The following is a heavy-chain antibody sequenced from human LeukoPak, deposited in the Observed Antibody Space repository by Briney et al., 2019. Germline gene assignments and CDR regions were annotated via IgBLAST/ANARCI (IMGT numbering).Heavy chain of an antibody. D-gene: IGHD3-22*01. CDR2: INPSGGST. CDR1: GYTFTSYY. Sequence: ASVKVSCKASGYTFTSYYMHWVRQAPGQGLEWMGIINPSGGSTSYAQKFQGRVTMTRDTSTSTVYMELSSLRSEDTAVYYCARFPPGYYDTSIDAFDIWGQGTMVTVSS. J-gene: IGHJ3*02. CDR3: ARFPPGYYDTSIDAFDI. V-gene: IGHV1-46*01.